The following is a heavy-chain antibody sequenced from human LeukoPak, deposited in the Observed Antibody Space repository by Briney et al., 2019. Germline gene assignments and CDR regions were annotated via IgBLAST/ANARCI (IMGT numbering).Heavy chain of an antibody. J-gene: IGHJ4*02. CDR3: AKDYYESRVADFFFEY. Sequence: PGGSLSLSCGASGLSFSNYAMSWVRQAPGKGLEWISGITRGFTTYYADSVKGRFTVSRDNSKNTFHLQMSSLRAEDTAIYYCAKDYYESRVADFFFEYWGQGTLVTVSS. V-gene: IGHV3-23*01. D-gene: IGHD1-26*01. CDR1: GLSFSNYA. CDR2: ITRGFTT.